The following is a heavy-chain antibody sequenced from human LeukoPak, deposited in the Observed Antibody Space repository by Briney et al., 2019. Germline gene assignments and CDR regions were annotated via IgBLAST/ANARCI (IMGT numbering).Heavy chain of an antibody. D-gene: IGHD1-26*01. CDR1: GFTFSSYW. CDR3: ARDVVGSLDY. V-gene: IGHV3-7*01. Sequence: GGSLRLSCAASGFTFSSYWMAWVRQTPGKGLEWVANIKGDESARHQADSVKGRFTISRDNTRNSLYLQMTNLRGDDTAVYYCARDVVGSLDYWGQGTLVTVSS. J-gene: IGHJ4*02. CDR2: IKGDESAR.